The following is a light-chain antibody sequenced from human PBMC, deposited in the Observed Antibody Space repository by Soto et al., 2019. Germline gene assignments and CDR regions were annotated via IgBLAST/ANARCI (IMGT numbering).Light chain of an antibody. CDR2: GAS. CDR3: QQYNDWPMYS. J-gene: IGKJ2*01. V-gene: IGKV3-15*01. Sequence: EIVMTQSPATLSVSPGERATLSCRASQSVYNKFAWYQQRPGQAPRLLIYGASTRATGIPARFSGGGSGTEFSLTISSLQSEDFAVSYGQQYNDWPMYSFGQGTRLEIK. CDR1: QSVYNK.